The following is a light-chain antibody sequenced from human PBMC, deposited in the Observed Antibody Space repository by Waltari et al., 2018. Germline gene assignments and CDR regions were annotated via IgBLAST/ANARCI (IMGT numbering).Light chain of an antibody. CDR2: AAS. J-gene: IGKJ1*01. V-gene: IGKV1-27*01. CDR1: QGISNY. CDR3: QKYNSAPGT. Sequence: DIQMTQSLPSLSASVGDRVTITCRASQGISNYLAWYQQKPGKVPKLLIYAASTLQSGVPSRFSGSGSEADFTLSISSLQPEDVATYDSQKYNSAPGTFGQGTKVEIK.